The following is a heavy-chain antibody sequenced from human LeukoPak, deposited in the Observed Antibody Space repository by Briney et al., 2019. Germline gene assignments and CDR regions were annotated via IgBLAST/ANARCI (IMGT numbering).Heavy chain of an antibody. CDR2: MNPNSGNT. V-gene: IGHV1-8*03. D-gene: IGHD2-15*01. CDR1: GYTFTSYD. Sequence: ASVKVSCKTSGYTFTSYDINWVRQATGQGLEWMGWMNPNSGNTGYAQKFPGRVTITRNTSISTAYMELSSLRSEDTAVYYCARALLGDCSGGSCSFDYWGQGTLVTVSS. J-gene: IGHJ4*02. CDR3: ARALLGDCSGGSCSFDY.